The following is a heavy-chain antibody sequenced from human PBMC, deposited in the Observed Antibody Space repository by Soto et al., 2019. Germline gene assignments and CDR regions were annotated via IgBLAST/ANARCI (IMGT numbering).Heavy chain of an antibody. CDR1: GGTFSSYT. CDR3: ARSQCSGGSCYGRG. CDR2: IIPILGIA. Sequence: QVQLVQSGAEVKKPGSSVKVSCKASGGTFSSYTISWVRQAPGQGLEWMGGIIPILGIAYYAQKLQGRVTMTADKYTSTRYVGLSSLSSEDTAVYHCARSQCSGGSCYGRGWGQGTLVTVSS. V-gene: IGHV1-69*02. D-gene: IGHD2-15*01. J-gene: IGHJ4*02.